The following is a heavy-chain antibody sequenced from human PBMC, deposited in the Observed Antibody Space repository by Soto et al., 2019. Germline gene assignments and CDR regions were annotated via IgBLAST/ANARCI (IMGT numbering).Heavy chain of an antibody. D-gene: IGHD3-3*01. CDR1: GFTFSSYG. J-gene: IGHJ4*02. CDR2: ISYDGSNK. Sequence: QVQLVESGGGVVQPGRSLRLSCAASGFTFSSYGMHWVRQAPGKGLEWVAVISYDGSNKYYADSVKGRFTISRDNSKNTLYMQINSLRAEDTAVYYCAKPLLPNVLRFLEWLNSECYWGQGTLVTVSS. CDR3: AKPLLPNVLRFLEWLNSECY. V-gene: IGHV3-30*18.